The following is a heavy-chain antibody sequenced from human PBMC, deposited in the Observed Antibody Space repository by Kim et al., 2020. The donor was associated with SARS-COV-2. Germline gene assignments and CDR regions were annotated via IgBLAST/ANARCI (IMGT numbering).Heavy chain of an antibody. D-gene: IGHD2-2*01. CDR1: GFTFSSYA. Sequence: GGSLRLSCAASGFTFSSYAMHWVRQAPGKGLEWVAVISYDGSNKYYADSVKGRFTISRDNSKNTLYLQMNSLRAEDTAVYYCARDYCSSTSCYYAFDIWGQGTMVTVSS. J-gene: IGHJ3*02. CDR2: ISYDGSNK. V-gene: IGHV3-30*04. CDR3: ARDYCSSTSCYYAFDI.